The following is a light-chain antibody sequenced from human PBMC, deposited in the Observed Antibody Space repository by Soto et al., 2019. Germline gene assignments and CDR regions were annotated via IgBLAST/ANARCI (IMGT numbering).Light chain of an antibody. V-gene: IGKV1-5*03. CDR1: HSIIKW. CDR3: QQGFSLPWT. J-gene: IGKJ1*01. Sequence: DIQMTQSPTTLSASVGDRVTITCRASHSIIKWLAWYQQKPGKAPKLLIYEASSLQSGVPSRFSGSGSGTEFTLTISSLQADDFGTYYCQQGFSLPWTFGQGTKVDIK. CDR2: EAS.